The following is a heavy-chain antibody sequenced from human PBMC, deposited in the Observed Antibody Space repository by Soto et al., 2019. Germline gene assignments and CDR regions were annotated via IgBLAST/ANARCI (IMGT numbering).Heavy chain of an antibody. Sequence: GESLKISCKGSGYSFTSYWIGWVRQMPGKGLEWMGIIYPGDSDTRYSPSFQGQVTISADKSISTAYLQWSSLKASDTAMYYCARRPYCGGDCYSSYGMDVWGQGTTVTVSS. J-gene: IGHJ6*02. CDR2: IYPGDSDT. V-gene: IGHV5-51*01. CDR1: GYSFTSYW. D-gene: IGHD2-21*02. CDR3: ARRPYCGGDCYSSYGMDV.